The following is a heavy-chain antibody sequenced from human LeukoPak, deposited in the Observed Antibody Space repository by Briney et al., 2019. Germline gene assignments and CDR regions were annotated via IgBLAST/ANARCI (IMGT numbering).Heavy chain of an antibody. CDR3: ATRIAATTFDY. V-gene: IGHV3-11*01. CDR2: ISSSGSTI. J-gene: IGHJ4*02. D-gene: IGHD6-13*01. Sequence: GGSLRLSCAASGFTFSDYYMSWIRQAPGKGLEWVSYISSSGSTIYYADSVKGRFTISRDNAKNSLYLQMNSLRAEDTAVYYCATRIAATTFDYWGQGTLVTVSS. CDR1: GFTFSDYY.